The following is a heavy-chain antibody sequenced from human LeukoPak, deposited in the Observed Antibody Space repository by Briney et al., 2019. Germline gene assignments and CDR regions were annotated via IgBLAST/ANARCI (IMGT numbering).Heavy chain of an antibody. CDR1: GGSFSGYY. J-gene: IGHJ4*02. Sequence: PSETLSLTCAVYGGSFSGYYWSWIRQPPGKGLEWIGEINHSGSTNYNPSLKSRVTISVDTSKNQFSLKLSSVTAADTAVYYCARGYSSRLIHYWGQGTLVTVSS. D-gene: IGHD6-13*01. CDR3: ARGYSSRLIHY. V-gene: IGHV4-34*01. CDR2: INHSGST.